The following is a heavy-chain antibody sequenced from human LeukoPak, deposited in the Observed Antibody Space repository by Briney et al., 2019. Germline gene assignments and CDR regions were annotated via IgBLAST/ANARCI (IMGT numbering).Heavy chain of an antibody. Sequence: PSETLSLTCAVYGGSFSGYYWSWIRQPPGKGLEWIGEINHSGSTNYNPSLKSRVTISVDTSKNQFSLKLSSVTAADTAVYYCAREGYSSPPPGFDPWGQGTLVTVSS. CDR1: GGSFSGYY. CDR3: AREGYSSPPPGFDP. CDR2: INHSGST. D-gene: IGHD6-13*01. J-gene: IGHJ5*02. V-gene: IGHV4-34*01.